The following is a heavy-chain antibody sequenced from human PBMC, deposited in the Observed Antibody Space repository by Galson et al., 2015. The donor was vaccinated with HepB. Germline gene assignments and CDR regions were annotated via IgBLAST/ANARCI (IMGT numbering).Heavy chain of an antibody. V-gene: IGHV1-18*01. J-gene: IGHJ4*02. Sequence: SVKVSCKASGYTFTRYGLTWLRQAPGQEFEWMGWTTGDNGKTDYAQNLQGRVIMTTDTSTSTAYMELRSLRSDDTAVYYCARGGGSYLMDYWGQGTLVTVSS. CDR1: GYTFTRYG. CDR3: ARGGGSYLMDY. D-gene: IGHD2-15*01. CDR2: TTGDNGKT.